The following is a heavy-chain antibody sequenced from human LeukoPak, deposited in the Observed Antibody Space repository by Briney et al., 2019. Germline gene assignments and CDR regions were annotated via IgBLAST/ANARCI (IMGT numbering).Heavy chain of an antibody. D-gene: IGHD1-26*01. J-gene: IGHJ4*02. V-gene: IGHV5-51*01. CDR2: IYPGDSDT. CDR1: GYSFTNYW. CDR3: ARNSGNYYRAYFDY. Sequence: GESLKISCKGSGYSFTNYWIGWVRQMPGKGLEWMGVIYPGDSDTRYSPSFQGQVTISADKSISTAYLQWSSLKASDTAMYYCARNSGNYYRAYFDYWGQGTLSPSPQ.